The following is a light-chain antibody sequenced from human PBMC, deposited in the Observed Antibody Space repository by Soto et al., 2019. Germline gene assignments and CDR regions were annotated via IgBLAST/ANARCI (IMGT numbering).Light chain of an antibody. CDR2: SHD. CDR1: SFNIGSNT. Sequence: QSALTQSPSASGTPGQTITISCSGSSFNIGSNTVHWYQQLPGTAPKLLIYSHDQRPSGVPDRFSGSKSGTSASLAISGLQSEDEADYYCATWDDSLNSPLFGGGTKVTVL. V-gene: IGLV1-44*01. J-gene: IGLJ2*01. CDR3: ATWDDSLNSPL.